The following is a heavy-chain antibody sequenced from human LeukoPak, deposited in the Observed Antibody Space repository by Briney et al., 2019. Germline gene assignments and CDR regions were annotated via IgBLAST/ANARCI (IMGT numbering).Heavy chain of an antibody. Sequence: SETLSLTCAVSGGSFSGYYWSWIRQPPGKGLEWIGEINHSGSTNYNPSLKRRVTISVATSKNQFSLKLSSVTAADTAVYYCARGYIAARRVRGFDPWGQGTLVTVSS. V-gene: IGHV4-34*01. CDR2: INHSGST. D-gene: IGHD6-6*01. CDR3: ARGYIAARRVRGFDP. CDR1: GGSFSGYY. J-gene: IGHJ5*02.